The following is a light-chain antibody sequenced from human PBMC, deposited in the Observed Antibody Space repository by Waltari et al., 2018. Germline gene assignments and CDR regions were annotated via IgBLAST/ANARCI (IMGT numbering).Light chain of an antibody. CDR3: SSYTSSSTLGV. Sequence: QSALTQPASVSGSLGQSIPISCTGTGSDVGGYNDVSCYQQHPGKAPKLMIYDVSNRPSGVSNRFSGSKSGNTASLTISGLQAEDEADYYCSSYTSSSTLGVFGGGTKLTVL. V-gene: IGLV2-14*01. J-gene: IGLJ3*02. CDR2: DVS. CDR1: GSDVGGYND.